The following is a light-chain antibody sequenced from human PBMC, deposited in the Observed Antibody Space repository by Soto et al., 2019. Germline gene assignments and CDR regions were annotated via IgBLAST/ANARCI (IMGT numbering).Light chain of an antibody. CDR3: HQRQSWPRT. J-gene: IGKJ1*01. CDR1: QAVNTR. CDR2: LTS. V-gene: IGKV3-11*01. Sequence: EIVLTQSPATLSSFPGDRVTLSCRASQAVNTRLAWSQHKPGQAPRLLIYLTSNRAAGIPARFSGSGSGTDFTLTISDVEPEDFAVYYCHQRQSWPRTFGQGTKVDIK.